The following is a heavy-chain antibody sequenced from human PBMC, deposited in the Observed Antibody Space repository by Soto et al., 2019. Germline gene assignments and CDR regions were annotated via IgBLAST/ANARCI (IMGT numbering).Heavy chain of an antibody. J-gene: IGHJ5*02. CDR2: IIPIFGTA. CDR3: ARGKDIAASGTLFNWFDP. D-gene: IGHD6-13*01. Sequence: QVQLVQSGAEVKKPGSSVKVSCKASGGTFSSYAISWVRQAPGQGLEWMGGIIPIFGTANYAQKFQGRVTINADKSTSTDYMELSSLRSEDTALYYCARGKDIAASGTLFNWFDPWCQGPLVTVSS. V-gene: IGHV1-69*06. CDR1: GGTFSSYA.